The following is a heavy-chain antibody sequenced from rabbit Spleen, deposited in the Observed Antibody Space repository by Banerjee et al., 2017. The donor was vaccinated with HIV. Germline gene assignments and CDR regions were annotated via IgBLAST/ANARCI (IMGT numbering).Heavy chain of an antibody. CDR2: IDPIFGRT. V-gene: IGHV1S47*01. CDR1: GFDFSTYG. CDR3: VRDLGYDDYSEKGYFNL. Sequence: QEQLVESGGGLVQPGGSLELSCKASGFDFSTYGVSWVRQAPGKGLEWIGYIDPIFGRTYYASWVNGRFTISSHNAQNTLYLRLNSLTAADTATYFCVRDLGYDDYSEKGYFNLWGPGTLVTVS. J-gene: IGHJ4*01. D-gene: IGHD2-1*01.